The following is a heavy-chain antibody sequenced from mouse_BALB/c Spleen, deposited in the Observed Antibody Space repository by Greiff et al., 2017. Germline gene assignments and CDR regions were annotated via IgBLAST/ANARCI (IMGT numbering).Heavy chain of an antibody. J-gene: IGHJ2*01. CDR3: ASYYYGSSYYFDY. CDR2: IYPGDGDT. CDR1: GYAFSSSW. Sequence: VQLQESGPELVKPGASVKISCKASGYAFSSSWMNWVKQRPGQGLEWIGRIYPGDGDTNYNGKFKGKATLTADKSSSTAYMQLSSLTSVDSAVYFCASYYYGSSYYFDYWGQGTTLTVSS. D-gene: IGHD1-1*01. V-gene: IGHV1-82*01.